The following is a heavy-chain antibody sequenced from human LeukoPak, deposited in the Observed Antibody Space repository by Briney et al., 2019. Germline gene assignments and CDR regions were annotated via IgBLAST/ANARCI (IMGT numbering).Heavy chain of an antibody. J-gene: IGHJ6*02. CDR1: GGSISIYY. Sequence: SETLSLTCTVSGGSISIYYWSWIRQPAGKGLEWIGRIYTSGSTNYNPSLKSRVTMSVDTSKNQFSLKLSSVTAADTAVYYCARDKGTYSSGWYHGMDVWGQGTTVTVSS. CDR3: ARDKGTYSSGWYHGMDV. CDR2: IYTSGST. D-gene: IGHD6-19*01. V-gene: IGHV4-4*07.